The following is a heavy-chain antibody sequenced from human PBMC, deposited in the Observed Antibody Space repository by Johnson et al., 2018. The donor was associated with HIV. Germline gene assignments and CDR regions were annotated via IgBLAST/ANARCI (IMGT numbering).Heavy chain of an antibody. J-gene: IGHJ3*02. V-gene: IGHV3-33*01. CDR1: GFTFSSHG. CDR3: ARTSSGSRNAFDI. CDR2: IRYDGSTK. Sequence: QVQLVESGGGVVQPGRSLRLSCAASGFTFSSHGMHWVRQAPGKGLDWVSFIRYDGSTKYYADSVKARFTISRDNSKNSLHLQMNRLRAEDTAVYYCARTSSGSRNAFDIWGQGTMVTVSS. D-gene: IGHD3-10*01.